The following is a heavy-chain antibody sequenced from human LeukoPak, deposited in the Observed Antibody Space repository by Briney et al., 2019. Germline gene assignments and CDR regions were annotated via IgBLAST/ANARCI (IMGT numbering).Heavy chain of an antibody. J-gene: IGHJ3*02. D-gene: IGHD5-18*01. Sequence: PSQTLSLTCTVSGGSISSGGYYWSWIRQHPGKGLEWIGYIYYSGSTYYKPSLKSRVTISVDTSKNQFSLKLSSVTAADTAVYYCARDWLMNPYSGYSYGRSSAFDIWGQGTMVTVSS. CDR2: IYYSGST. V-gene: IGHV4-31*03. CDR1: GGSISSGGYY. CDR3: ARDWLMNPYSGYSYGRSSAFDI.